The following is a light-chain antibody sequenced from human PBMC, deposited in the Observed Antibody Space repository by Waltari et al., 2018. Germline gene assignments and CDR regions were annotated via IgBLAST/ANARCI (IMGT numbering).Light chain of an antibody. CDR1: QSLLHSNGYNY. J-gene: IGKJ5*01. Sequence: DIVMTQSPLSLPVTPGKPASISCRSSQSLLHSNGYNYLDWYLQKPGQSPQLLIYLGYNRASGVPDRFSGSGSGTGFTLKISRVEAEDVGVYYCMQALQTPPTFGQGTRLEIK. CDR2: LGY. CDR3: MQALQTPPT. V-gene: IGKV2-28*01.